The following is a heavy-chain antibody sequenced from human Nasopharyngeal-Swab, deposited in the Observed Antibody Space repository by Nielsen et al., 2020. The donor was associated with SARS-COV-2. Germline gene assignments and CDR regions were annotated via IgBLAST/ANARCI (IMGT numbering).Heavy chain of an antibody. CDR2: IKQDGSEK. V-gene: IGHV3-7*01. CDR3: ARDLLAVAGNYYYYYGMDV. J-gene: IGHJ6*02. Sequence: GESLKISCAASGFTFSSYWMSWVRQAPGKGLEWVANIKQDGSEKYYVDSVKGRFTISRDNAKNSLYLQMNSLRDEDTAVYYCARDLLAVAGNYYYYYGMDVWGQGTTVTVSS. D-gene: IGHD6-19*01. CDR1: GFTFSSYW.